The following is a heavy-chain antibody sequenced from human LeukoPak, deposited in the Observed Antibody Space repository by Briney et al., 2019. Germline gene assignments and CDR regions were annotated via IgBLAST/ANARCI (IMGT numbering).Heavy chain of an antibody. Sequence: GGSLRLSCAASAFTFSNYAMSWVRQAPGKGLEWVSAISGTGGNTYYADSVKGRFTISRDNSKNTLYLQMNGLRAEDTAVYYCARSDSHPFDYWGQGTLVTVSS. CDR1: AFTFSNYA. CDR2: ISGTGGNT. V-gene: IGHV3-23*01. J-gene: IGHJ4*02. CDR3: ARSDSHPFDY.